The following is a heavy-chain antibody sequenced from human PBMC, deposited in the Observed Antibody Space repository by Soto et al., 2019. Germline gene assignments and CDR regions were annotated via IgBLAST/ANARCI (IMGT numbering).Heavy chain of an antibody. D-gene: IGHD6-13*01. Sequence: SVKVSCKASGGTFSSYTISWVRQAPGQGLEWMGRIIPILGIANYAQKFQGRVTITADKSTSTAYMELSSLRSEDTAVYYCARDKGIAAAALLDWGQGTLVTVSS. J-gene: IGHJ4*02. CDR2: IIPILGIA. V-gene: IGHV1-69*04. CDR1: GGTFSSYT. CDR3: ARDKGIAAAALLD.